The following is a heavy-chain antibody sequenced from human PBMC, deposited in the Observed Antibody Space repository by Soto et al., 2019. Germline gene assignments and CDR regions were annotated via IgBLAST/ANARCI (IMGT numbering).Heavy chain of an antibody. CDR3: ARAVAVAGTYYYYYGMDV. Sequence: PSETLSLTCTVSGGSISSSSYYWGWIRQPPGKGLEWIGSIYYSGSTYYNPSLKSRVTISVDTSKNQFSLKLSSVTAADTAVYYCARAVAVAGTYYYYYGMDVWGQGTTVTLSS. V-gene: IGHV4-39*01. CDR1: GGSISSSSYY. D-gene: IGHD6-19*01. CDR2: IYYSGST. J-gene: IGHJ6*02.